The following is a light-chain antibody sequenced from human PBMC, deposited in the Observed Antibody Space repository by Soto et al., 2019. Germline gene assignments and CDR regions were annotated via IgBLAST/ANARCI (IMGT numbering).Light chain of an antibody. CDR3: QQYNNWPPGT. J-gene: IGKJ3*01. CDR1: QSVYNN. Sequence: EIVMTQSPATLSVSPGERATLSCRASQSVYNNLAWYQQKRGQAPRLLIYGAYTWATGIPARFSGSGSGTEFTLTISSLQSEDIAVYFCQQYNNWPPGTFGPGTKVDIK. V-gene: IGKV3-15*01. CDR2: GAY.